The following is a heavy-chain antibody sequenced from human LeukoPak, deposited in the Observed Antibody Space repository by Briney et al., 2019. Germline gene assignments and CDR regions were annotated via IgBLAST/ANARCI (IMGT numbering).Heavy chain of an antibody. J-gene: IGHJ6*02. CDR1: GFTFTSYG. Sequence: PGGSLRLSCAASGFTFTSYGMHWVRQAPGKGLEWVAFIRYDGSNKYYADSVKGRFTISRDNSKNTLFLQMNSLRAEDTAVYYCAKDGPYYYDSDPADMDVWGQGTTVTVSS. D-gene: IGHD3-10*01. CDR3: AKDGPYYYDSDPADMDV. CDR2: IRYDGSNK. V-gene: IGHV3-30*02.